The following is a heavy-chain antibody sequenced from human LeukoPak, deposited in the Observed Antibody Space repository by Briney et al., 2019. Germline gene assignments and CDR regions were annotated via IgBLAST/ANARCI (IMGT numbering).Heavy chain of an antibody. V-gene: IGHV4-39*07. D-gene: IGHD3-22*01. J-gene: IGHJ4*02. CDR3: ARDRFFFDSSGYYYFDF. Sequence: PSETLSLTCNVSGGSISSHLHYWAWIRQPPGKGLEWIGSIYYNDNTYYASSLKSRVTISVDTSKNQFSLKLNSVTAADTAVYYCARDRFFFDSSGYYYFDFWGPGTLVTVSS. CDR2: IYYNDNT. CDR1: GGSISSHLHY.